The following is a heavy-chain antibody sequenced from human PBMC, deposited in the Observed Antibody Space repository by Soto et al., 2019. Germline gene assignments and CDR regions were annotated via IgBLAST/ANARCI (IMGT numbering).Heavy chain of an antibody. Sequence: SGPTLVNPTQTLTLTCTVSGVSLTTSGVNVGWIRQPPGKALEWLALIFWDDDKRYSPALKSRLTVTKDTSKNQVVLTLTNVDPVDTATYYCAQGTTRTSMVAYWGQGIRVTVSS. CDR1: GVSLTTSGVN. J-gene: IGHJ4*02. D-gene: IGHD5-12*01. V-gene: IGHV2-5*02. CDR2: IFWDDDK. CDR3: AQGTTRTSMVAY.